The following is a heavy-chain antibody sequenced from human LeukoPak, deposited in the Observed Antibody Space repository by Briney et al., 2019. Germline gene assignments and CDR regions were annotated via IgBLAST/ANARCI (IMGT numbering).Heavy chain of an antibody. CDR1: GYTFTSYY. V-gene: IGHV1-46*01. CDR3: AVLYYDFWSGYDTRPEGYYYYGMDV. D-gene: IGHD3-3*01. Sequence: ASVKVSCKASGYTFTSYYMHWVRQAPGQGLEWMGIINPSGGSTSYAQKFQGRVTMTRDTSTSKVYMELSSLRSEDTAVYYCAVLYYDFWSGYDTRPEGYYYYGMDVWGQGTTVTVSS. J-gene: IGHJ6*02. CDR2: INPSGGST.